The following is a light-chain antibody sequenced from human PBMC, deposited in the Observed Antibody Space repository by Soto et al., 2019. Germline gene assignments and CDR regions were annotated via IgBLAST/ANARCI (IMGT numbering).Light chain of an antibody. CDR2: GAS. V-gene: IGKV3-15*01. J-gene: IGKJ3*01. Sequence: EILMTQSPATLSVSPGERATLSCRARQSLSRNLAWYQQKPGQAPRLLIYGASTRASGIPARFSGSGSGTEVPLPISSLQYVDFALYHCQHYNDWPPAFTFGPGTKVDL. CDR3: QHYNDWPPAFT. CDR1: QSLSRN.